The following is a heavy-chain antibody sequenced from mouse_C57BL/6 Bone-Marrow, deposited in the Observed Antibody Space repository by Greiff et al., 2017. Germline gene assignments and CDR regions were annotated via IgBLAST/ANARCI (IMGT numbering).Heavy chain of an antibody. D-gene: IGHD1-1*01. CDR3: TNYYGSSYPYYFDY. J-gene: IGHJ2*01. CDR1: GYTFTDYE. Sequence: VQLQPSGAELVRPGASVTLSCKASGYTFTDYEMHWVKQTPVHGLEWLGAIDPETGGTAYTQKFKGKAILTADKSSSTAYMELRSLTSEDSAVYYCTNYYGSSYPYYFDYWGQGTTLTVSS. V-gene: IGHV1-15*01. CDR2: IDPETGGT.